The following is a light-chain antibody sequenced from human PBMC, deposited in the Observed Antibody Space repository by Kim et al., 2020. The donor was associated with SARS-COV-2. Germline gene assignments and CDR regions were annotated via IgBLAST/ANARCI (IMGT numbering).Light chain of an antibody. CDR2: GAS. CDR3: HQYGISLRK. V-gene: IGKV3-20*01. CDR1: QSVTSSY. J-gene: IGKJ1*01. Sequence: EIVLTQSPGTLSLSPGERATLSCRASQSVTSSYLAWYQQKPGQTPRLLIYGASNRATGIPDRFSGSGSGTDFTLTISRLESEDLAVYYCHQYGISLRKFVQGTKVDIK.